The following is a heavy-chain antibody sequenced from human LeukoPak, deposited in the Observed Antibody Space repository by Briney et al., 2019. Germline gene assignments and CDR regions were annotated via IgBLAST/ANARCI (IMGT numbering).Heavy chain of an antibody. D-gene: IGHD4-17*01. J-gene: IGHJ4*02. CDR2: ISGGGETT. Sequence: GGSLRLSCAASGFTFNNYAMNWVRQAPGKGLEWVSSISGGGETTYYADSAKGRFTSSRDNSQNTLYLQMNSLRAEDTAVYYCSRDYADYVGYFFFDYWGQGTLVTVSS. CDR1: GFTFNNYA. CDR3: SRDYADYVGYFFFDY. V-gene: IGHV3-23*01.